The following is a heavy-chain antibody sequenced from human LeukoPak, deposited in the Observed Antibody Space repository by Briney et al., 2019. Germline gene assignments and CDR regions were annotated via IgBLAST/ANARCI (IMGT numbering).Heavy chain of an antibody. J-gene: IGHJ3*02. CDR1: AYSFTNYW. CDR3: ARRSDFWSGPHDAFDI. CDR2: IYPGDSDT. Sequence: GESLKISCKGPAYSFTNYWIGWVRQMPGKGLEWMGIIYPGDSDTRYSPSFQGQVTISADKSISTAYLQWSSLKASDTAMYYCARRSDFWSGPHDAFDIWGQGTMVTVSS. V-gene: IGHV5-51*01. D-gene: IGHD3-3*01.